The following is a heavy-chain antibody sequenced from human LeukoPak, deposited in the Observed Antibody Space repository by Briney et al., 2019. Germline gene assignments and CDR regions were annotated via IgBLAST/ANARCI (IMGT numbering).Heavy chain of an antibody. J-gene: IGHJ4*02. V-gene: IGHV3-74*01. CDR2: INSDGSST. CDR1: GFTFSNYW. D-gene: IGHD6-13*01. Sequence: PGGSLRLSCAASGFTFSNYWMHWVRQAPGKGLVWVSRINSDGSSTSYADSVKGRFTISRDNAKNTLYLQLNSLRAEDTAVYYCARESGSSSWYGGFDYWGQGTLVTVSS. CDR3: ARESGSSSWYGGFDY.